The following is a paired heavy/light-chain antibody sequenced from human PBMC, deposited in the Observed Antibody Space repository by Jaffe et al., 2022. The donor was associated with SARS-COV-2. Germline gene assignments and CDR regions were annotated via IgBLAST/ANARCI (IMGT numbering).Light chain of an antibody. CDR3: QQYYSFPRT. CDR1: QGISSY. J-gene: IGKJ1*01. CDR2: AAS. Sequence: VIWMTQSPSLLSASTGDRVTISCRMSQGISSYLAWYQQKPGKAPELLIYAASTLQSGVPSRFSGSGSGTDFTLTISCLQSEDFATYYCQQYYSFPRTFGQGTKVEIK. V-gene: IGKV1D-8*01.
Heavy chain of an antibody. J-gene: IGHJ2*01. V-gene: IGHV3-21*01. CDR2: ISSSSSYI. CDR3: ARDSGREYSSGYPSSVWYFDL. D-gene: IGHD6-19*01. Sequence: EVQLVESGGGLVKPGGSLRLSCAASGFTFSSYSMNWVRQAPGKGLEWVSSISSSSSYIYYADSVKGRFTISRDNAKNSLYLQMNSLRAEDTAVYYCARDSGREYSSGYPSSVWYFDLWGRGTLVTVSS. CDR1: GFTFSSYS.